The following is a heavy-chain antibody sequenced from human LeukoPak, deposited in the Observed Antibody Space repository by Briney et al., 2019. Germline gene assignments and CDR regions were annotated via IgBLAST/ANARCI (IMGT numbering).Heavy chain of an antibody. CDR1: GFTFSRYY. V-gene: IGHV3-11*04. D-gene: IGHD2-15*01. CDR3: AGVGVVVHDAFDI. Sequence: AGGSLRLSCAASGFTFSRYYMSWIRQAPGKGLEWLSYISDSASTVFYADSVKGRFTISRDNAKNSLYLQMNSLRAEDTAVYYCAGVGVVVHDAFDIWGQGTMATVSS. J-gene: IGHJ3*02. CDR2: ISDSASTV.